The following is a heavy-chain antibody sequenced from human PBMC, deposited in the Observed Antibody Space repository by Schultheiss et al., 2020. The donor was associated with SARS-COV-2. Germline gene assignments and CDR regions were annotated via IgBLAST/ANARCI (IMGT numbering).Heavy chain of an antibody. CDR1: GGTFTNYP. D-gene: IGHD2-2*01. V-gene: IGHV1-69*13. Sequence: SVKVSCKASGGTFTNYPVSWLRQAPGQGLEWMGGLIPIFGTANYAKKFQGRVTITADESTSTAYMELSSLRSEDTAVYYCASSYCSSTSCYVDQYYYYYYGMDVWGQGTTVTV. CDR2: LIPIFGTA. CDR3: ASSYCSSTSCYVDQYYYYYYGMDV. J-gene: IGHJ6*02.